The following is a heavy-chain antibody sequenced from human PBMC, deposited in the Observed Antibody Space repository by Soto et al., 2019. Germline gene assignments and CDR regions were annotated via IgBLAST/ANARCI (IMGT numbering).Heavy chain of an antibody. D-gene: IGHD3-3*01. J-gene: IGHJ6*02. Sequence: PSETLSLTCAVYGGSFSGYYWSWIRQPPGKGLEWVGEINHSGSTNYNPSLKSRVTISVDTSKNQFSLKLSSVTAADTAVYYCARRGYDLWSGYYYYGMDVWGQGTTVTVSS. V-gene: IGHV4-34*01. CDR3: ARRGYDLWSGYYYYGMDV. CDR2: INHSGST. CDR1: GGSFSGYY.